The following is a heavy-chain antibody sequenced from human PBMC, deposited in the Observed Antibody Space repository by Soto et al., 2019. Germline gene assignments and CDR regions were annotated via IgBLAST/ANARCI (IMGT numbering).Heavy chain of an antibody. J-gene: IGHJ4*02. D-gene: IGHD3-9*01. V-gene: IGHV4-34*01. CDR2: INHSGTT. CDR1: GGSFSDYY. Sequence: QVQLRQWGAGLLKPSETLSLTCAVFGGSFSDYYWTWIRQPPGKGLEWIGEINHSGTTSYNPSLKSRLNISVDTSNNQFSLKLSSVTAADTAVYYCARKPIYHFFAGYYSVDYWGQGTLVTVSS. CDR3: ARKPIYHFFAGYYSVDY.